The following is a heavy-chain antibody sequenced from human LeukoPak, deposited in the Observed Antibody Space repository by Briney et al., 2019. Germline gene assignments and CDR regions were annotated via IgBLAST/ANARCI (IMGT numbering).Heavy chain of an antibody. J-gene: IGHJ5*02. CDR3: AREVMVGATTA. V-gene: IGHV4-61*02. D-gene: IGHD1-26*01. Sequence: SETLSLTCTVSGASISSGSYYWSWIRQPAGKGLEWIGRIHNSGTTKYDPSLKSRVTISIDTSKNQFSLRLSSVTAADTAVYYCAREVMVGATTAWGQGTLVTVS. CDR2: IHNSGTT. CDR1: GASISSGSYY.